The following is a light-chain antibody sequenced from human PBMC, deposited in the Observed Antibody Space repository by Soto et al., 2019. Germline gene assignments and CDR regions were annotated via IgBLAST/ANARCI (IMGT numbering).Light chain of an antibody. V-gene: IGKV1-27*01. CDR3: QKYNSAPWT. CDR2: AAS. J-gene: IGKJ1*01. CDR1: QGISNY. Sequence: DIQMTQSPSSLSASVGDRVTITCRASQGISNYLAWYQQKPGKVPKLLIYAASTLQSGVLSRFSGSGSGTVFTLTISCLQPEDVATYYCQKYNSAPWTFGQGTKVEIK.